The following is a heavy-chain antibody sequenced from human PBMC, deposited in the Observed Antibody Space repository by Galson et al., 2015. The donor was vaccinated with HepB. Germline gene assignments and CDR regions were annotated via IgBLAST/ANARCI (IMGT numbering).Heavy chain of an antibody. CDR3: AREHQIGDYGGNFPDY. Sequence: SLRLSCAASGFTFSSYSMNWVRQAPGKGLEWVSSISSSSSYIYYADSVKGRFTISRDNAKNSLYLQMNSLRAEDTAVYYCAREHQIGDYGGNFPDYWGQGTLVTVSS. J-gene: IGHJ4*02. V-gene: IGHV3-21*01. CDR2: ISSSSSYI. D-gene: IGHD4-23*01. CDR1: GFTFSSYS.